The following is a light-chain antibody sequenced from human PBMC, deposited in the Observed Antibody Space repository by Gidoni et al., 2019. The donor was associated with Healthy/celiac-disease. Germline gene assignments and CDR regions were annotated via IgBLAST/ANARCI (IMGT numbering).Light chain of an antibody. CDR3: QSYDSSLSGSWV. V-gene: IGLV1-40*01. J-gene: IGLJ3*02. CDR1: SSNIGAGYD. Sequence: QSVLPQPPSVSGAPGQRVTISCTGSSSNIGAGYDVHWYQQLPGTAPKRLIYGNSNRPSGVPDRFSGSKSGTSASLAITGLQAEDEADYYCQSYDSSLSGSWVFGGGTKLTVL. CDR2: GNS.